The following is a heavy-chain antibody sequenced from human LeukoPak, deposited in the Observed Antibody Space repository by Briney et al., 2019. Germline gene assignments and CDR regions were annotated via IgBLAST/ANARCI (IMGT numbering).Heavy chain of an antibody. D-gene: IGHD5-18*01. CDR3: ARALVRYSDHPYFFDC. V-gene: IGHV1-3*01. CDR2: ISAGNGNT. CDR1: GYTFSNYA. Sequence: ASVKVSCKASGYTFSNYAMNWVRQAPGQRLEWMGWISAGNGNTKYSQKFQDRVTITRDTSASTAYMELSSLRSEDTAVYYCARALVRYSDHPYFFDCWGQGTLVTVSS. J-gene: IGHJ4*02.